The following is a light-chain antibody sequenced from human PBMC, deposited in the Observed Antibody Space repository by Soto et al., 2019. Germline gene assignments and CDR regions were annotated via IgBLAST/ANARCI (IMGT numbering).Light chain of an antibody. V-gene: IGKV3-20*01. J-gene: IGKJ1*01. CDR1: RNINGNY. CDR3: QQYGSSPWP. Sequence: EIVLTQSPGTLSLSPGERATLSCRASRNINGNYLGWYQLKRGQAPRLLIYGTSTRANGIPDRFSGSGSGTDFTLTISRLEPEDFAVYYCQQYGSSPWPFGQGTKVEIK. CDR2: GTS.